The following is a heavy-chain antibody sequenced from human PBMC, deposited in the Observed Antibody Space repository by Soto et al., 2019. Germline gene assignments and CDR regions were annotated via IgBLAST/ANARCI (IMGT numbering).Heavy chain of an antibody. CDR3: ARDPPQLVDY. CDR1: GFTFGSYS. CDR2: ISSSGTYK. Sequence: PGGSLRLSCAASGFTFGSYSMNWVRQAPGKGLEWISSISSSGTYKYYADSVKCRFTISRDNAKNSLFLQMSSLRDEDTAVYYCARDPPQLVDYWGQGTLVTVSS. V-gene: IGHV3-21*01. D-gene: IGHD6-13*01. J-gene: IGHJ4*02.